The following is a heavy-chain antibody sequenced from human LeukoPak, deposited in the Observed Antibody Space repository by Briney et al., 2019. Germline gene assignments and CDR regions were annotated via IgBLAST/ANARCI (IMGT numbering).Heavy chain of an antibody. V-gene: IGHV3-21*01. J-gene: IGHJ4*02. CDR1: GFTFSSYS. D-gene: IGHD6-13*01. CDR2: ISSSSYI. CDR3: ARGAAGSYSGIDY. Sequence: EGSLRLSCAASGFTFSSYSMNWVRQAPGKGLEWVSSISSSSYIYYADSVKGRFTISRDNAKNSLYLQMNSLRAEDTAVYYCARGAAGSYSGIDYWGQGTLVTVPS.